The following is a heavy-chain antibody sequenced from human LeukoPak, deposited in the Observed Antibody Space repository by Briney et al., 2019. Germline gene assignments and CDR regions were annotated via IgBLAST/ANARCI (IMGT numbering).Heavy chain of an antibody. CDR3: ARDYASDY. J-gene: IGHJ4*02. CDR1: GFSFSTYG. CDR2: IYGGGDT. Sequence: GRSPSLSCAASGFSFSTYGMFWVRQAPGKGLEWVSVIYGGGDTYYADSVRGRFTISRDNFENTLFLQMDSLRAEDTAVYYCARDYASDYWGQGTLVTVSS. V-gene: IGHV3-53*01. D-gene: IGHD3-10*01.